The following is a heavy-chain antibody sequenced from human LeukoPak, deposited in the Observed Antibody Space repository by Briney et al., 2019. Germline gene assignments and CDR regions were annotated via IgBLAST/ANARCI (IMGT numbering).Heavy chain of an antibody. CDR1: GFTFSSNY. V-gene: IGHV3-53*01. CDR3: ARMSPHDAFDI. CDR2: IYSGGST. Sequence: GGSLRLSCAASGFTFSSNYMSWVRQAPGKGLEWVSVIYSGGSTYYADSVKGRFTISRDNSKNTLYLQMNSLRAEDTAVYYCARMSPHDAFDIWGQGTMVTVSS. J-gene: IGHJ3*02.